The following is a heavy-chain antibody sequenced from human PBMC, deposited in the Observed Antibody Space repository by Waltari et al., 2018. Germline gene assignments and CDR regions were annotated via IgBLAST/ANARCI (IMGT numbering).Heavy chain of an antibody. CDR1: VFTFSNYG. V-gene: IGHV3-30*03. CDR3: ARGCRGGGSCYYFEY. Sequence: QVQLVESGGGVVQPGRSLRLSCAASVFTFSNYGIPWVRQAPGKGLEWVAIISYDGSDKQSADSVKGRFTISRDNSKNTLYLQMDSLRAEDTAVYYCARGCRGGGSCYYFEYWGQGTLVTVSS. D-gene: IGHD2-15*01. J-gene: IGHJ4*02. CDR2: ISYDGSDK.